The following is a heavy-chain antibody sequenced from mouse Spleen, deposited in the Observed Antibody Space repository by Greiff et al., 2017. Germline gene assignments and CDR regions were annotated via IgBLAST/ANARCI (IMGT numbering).Heavy chain of an antibody. J-gene: IGHJ4*01. CDR2: ISSGSSTI. CDR1: GFTFSDYG. CDR3: ARDYYGYGAMDY. D-gene: IGHD1-2*01. Sequence: EVKLVESGGGLVKPGGSLKLSCAASGFTFSDYGMHWVRQAPEKGLEWVAYISSGSSTIYYADTVKGRFTISRDNPKNTLFLQMTSLRSEDTAMYYCARDYYGYGAMDYWGQGTSVTVSS. V-gene: IGHV5-17*01.